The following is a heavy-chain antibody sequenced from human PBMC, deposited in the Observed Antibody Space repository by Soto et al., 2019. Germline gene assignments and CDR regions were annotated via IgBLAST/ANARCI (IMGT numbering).Heavy chain of an antibody. CDR1: GFTFSSYA. CDR3: AKDHSSSWLFYGMDV. D-gene: IGHD6-13*01. CDR2: ISGSGGST. J-gene: IGHJ6*02. Sequence: GGSLRLSCAASGFTFSSYAMSWVRQAPGKGLEWVSAISGSGGSTYYADSVKGRFTISRDNSKNTLYLQMNSLRAEDTAVYYCAKDHSSSWLFYGMDVWGQGTTVTVSS. V-gene: IGHV3-23*01.